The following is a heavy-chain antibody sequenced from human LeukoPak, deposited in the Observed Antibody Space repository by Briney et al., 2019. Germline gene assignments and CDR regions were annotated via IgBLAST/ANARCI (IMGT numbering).Heavy chain of an antibody. J-gene: IGHJ6*03. Sequence: SETLSLTCTVSGGSISSYYWSWIRQPAGKGLEWIGRIYTSGSTNYNPSPKSRVTISVDKSKNQFSLKLSSVTAADTAVYYCARGVSLVGTTVTSYYYYYMDVWGKGTTVTVSS. CDR3: ARGVSLVGTTVTSYYYYYMDV. CDR2: IYTSGST. D-gene: IGHD4-11*01. CDR1: GGSISSYY. V-gene: IGHV4-4*07.